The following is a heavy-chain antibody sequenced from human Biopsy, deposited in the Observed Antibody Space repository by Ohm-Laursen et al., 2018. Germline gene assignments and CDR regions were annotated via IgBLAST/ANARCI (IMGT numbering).Heavy chain of an antibody. J-gene: IGHJ3*02. V-gene: IGHV1-2*02. CDR1: GYTFTDYS. CDR2: VNPNSGAT. Sequence: GASVKVSCKASGYTFTDYSLHWVRQAPGQGLEWMGWVNPNSGATNYAQKFQGRVTMTSDTSISTAYIELRRLISDDTAVYFCARDRMFTIITLVRADTFDIWGQGTLVSVSS. CDR3: ARDRMFTIITLVRADTFDI. D-gene: IGHD3-10*01.